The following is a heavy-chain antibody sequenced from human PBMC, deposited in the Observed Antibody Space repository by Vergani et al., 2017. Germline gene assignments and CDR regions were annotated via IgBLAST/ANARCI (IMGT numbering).Heavy chain of an antibody. V-gene: IGHV3-9*01. CDR3: AKAMGQSDFWSGYYDGFDY. D-gene: IGHD3-3*01. Sequence: EVQLVESGGGLVQPGGSLRLSCAASGFTFDDYAMHWVRQAPGKGLEWVSGISWNSGSIGYADSVKGRFTISRDNAKNSLYLQMNSLRAEDTALYYCAKAMGQSDFWSGYYDGFDYWGQGTLVTVSS. CDR1: GFTFDDYA. J-gene: IGHJ4*02. CDR2: ISWNSGSI.